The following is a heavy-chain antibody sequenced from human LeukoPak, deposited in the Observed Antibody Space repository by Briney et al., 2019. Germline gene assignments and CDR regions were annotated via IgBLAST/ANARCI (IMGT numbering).Heavy chain of an antibody. CDR2: IIPIFGTA. CDR1: GGTFSSYA. V-gene: IGHV1-69*05. Sequence: GASVTVSCKASGGTFSSYAISWVRQAPGQGLEWMGGIIPIFGTANYAQKLQGRVTMTTDTSTSTAYMELRSLRSDDTVVYYCARDLTVSSWPLFDYWGQGTLVTVSS. CDR3: ARDLTVSSWPLFDY. J-gene: IGHJ4*02. D-gene: IGHD6-13*01.